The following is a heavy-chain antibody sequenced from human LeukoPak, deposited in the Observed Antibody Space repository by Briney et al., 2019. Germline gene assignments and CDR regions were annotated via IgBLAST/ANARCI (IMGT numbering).Heavy chain of an antibody. Sequence: ASVKVSCKVSGYTLTELSMHWVRQAPGKGLEWMGGFDPEDGETIYAQKFQGRVTMTKDTSTDTAYMELSSLRSEDTAVYYCATVEGGYYDSSGPYYFDYWGQGTLVTVSS. V-gene: IGHV1-24*01. J-gene: IGHJ4*02. CDR2: FDPEDGET. D-gene: IGHD3-22*01. CDR3: ATVEGGYYDSSGPYYFDY. CDR1: GYTLTELS.